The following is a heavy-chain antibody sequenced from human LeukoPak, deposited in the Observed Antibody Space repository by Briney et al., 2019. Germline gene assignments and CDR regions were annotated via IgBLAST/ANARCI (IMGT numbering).Heavy chain of an antibody. D-gene: IGHD5-18*01. CDR2: ISSSSSYI. CDR3: ARNLYSYGPFDY. J-gene: IGHJ4*02. CDR1: GFTFGSYS. Sequence: GGSLRLSCAASGFTFGSYSMNWVRQAPGKGLEWVSSISSSSSYIYYADSVKGRFTISRDNAKNSLYLQMNSLRAEDTAVYYCARNLYSYGPFDYWGQGTLVTVSS. V-gene: IGHV3-21*01.